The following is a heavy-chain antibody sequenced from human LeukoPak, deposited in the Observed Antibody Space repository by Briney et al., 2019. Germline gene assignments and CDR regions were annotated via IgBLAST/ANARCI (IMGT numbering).Heavy chain of an antibody. J-gene: IGHJ4*02. D-gene: IGHD3-22*01. Sequence: KLQGRVTITRDTSTSTAYMELRSLRSDDTAVYYCARSDYYDRSGYEYWGQGTLVTVSS. V-gene: IGHV1-18*01. CDR3: ARSDYYDRSGYEY.